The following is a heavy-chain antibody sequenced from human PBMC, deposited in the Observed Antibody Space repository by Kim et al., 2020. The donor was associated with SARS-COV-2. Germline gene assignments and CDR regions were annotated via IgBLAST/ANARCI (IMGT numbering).Heavy chain of an antibody. V-gene: IGHV4-4*02. J-gene: IGHJ5*02. D-gene: IGHD6-19*01. CDR3: ARRSGYSSGWYNREWRNWFDP. CDR2: IYHSGST. CDR1: GGSISSSNW. Sequence: SETLSLTCAVSGGSISSSNWWSWVRQPPGKGLEWIGEIYHSGSTNYNPSLKSRVTISVDKSKNQFSLKLSSVTAADTAVYYCARRSGYSSGWYNREWRNWFDPWGQGTLVTVSS.